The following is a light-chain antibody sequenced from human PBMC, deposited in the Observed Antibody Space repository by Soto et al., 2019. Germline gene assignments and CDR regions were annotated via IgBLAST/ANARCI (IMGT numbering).Light chain of an antibody. J-gene: IGKJ2*01. CDR3: QQYAGSPYT. V-gene: IGKV3-20*01. CDR2: DAS. CDR1: QSVSSSY. Sequence: EIVLTQSPGTLSLSPGERVTLSCRASQSVSSSYLAWYQQRPGQAPRLLIFDASYRTTGIPDRFSGSGSGTDFTLTISRLEPEDFAVYYCQQYAGSPYTFGQGTRLEIK.